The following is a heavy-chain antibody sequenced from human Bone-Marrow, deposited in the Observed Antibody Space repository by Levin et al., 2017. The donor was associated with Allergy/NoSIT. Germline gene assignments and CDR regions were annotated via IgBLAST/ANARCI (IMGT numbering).Heavy chain of an antibody. CDR2: IYTTGST. J-gene: IGHJ6*03. V-gene: IGHV4-61*02. CDR1: GGSISSGRYY. Sequence: ASETLSLTCSVSGGSISSGRYYFTWVRQSAGKGLEWIGRIYTTGSTNYNPSLESRVTISRDTFKKEVYLTLSSVTAADTAVYYCARDRLASLNYYSMDVWGRGTTVIVSS. CDR3: ARDRLASLNYYSMDV.